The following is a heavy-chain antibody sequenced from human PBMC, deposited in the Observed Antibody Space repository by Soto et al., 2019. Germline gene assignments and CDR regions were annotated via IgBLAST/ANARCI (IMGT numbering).Heavy chain of an antibody. J-gene: IGHJ4*02. CDR1: GGSISSGGYY. Sequence: QVQLQESGPGLVKPSQTLSLTCTVSGGSISSGGYYWSWIRQHPGKGLEWIGYIYYSGSTYYTPSLKSRVTISVDKSKNQFSLKLSSVTAADTAVYYCARGAAMVFGIDYWGQGTLVTVSS. D-gene: IGHD5-18*01. V-gene: IGHV4-31*03. CDR2: IYYSGST. CDR3: ARGAAMVFGIDY.